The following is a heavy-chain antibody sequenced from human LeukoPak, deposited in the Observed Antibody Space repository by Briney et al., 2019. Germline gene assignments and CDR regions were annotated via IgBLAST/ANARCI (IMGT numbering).Heavy chain of an antibody. V-gene: IGHV4-34*01. D-gene: IGHD3-3*01. Sequence: SETLSLTCAVYGGSFSGYYWSWLRQPPGKGLEGVGEINHSGSNYYNPSLKSRVTISGDTSKNQFSLKLSSVTAADTAVYYCARGRIRITIFGVVNNWFDPWGQGTLVTVSS. CDR1: GGSFSGYY. CDR2: INHSGSN. J-gene: IGHJ5*02. CDR3: ARGRIRITIFGVVNNWFDP.